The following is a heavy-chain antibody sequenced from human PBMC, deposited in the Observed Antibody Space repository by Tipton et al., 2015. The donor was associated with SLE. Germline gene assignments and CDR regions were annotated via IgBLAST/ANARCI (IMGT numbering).Heavy chain of an antibody. CDR3: ARLSRYDYGEPS. D-gene: IGHD3-16*01. V-gene: IGHV4-39*01. CDR2: IYYSGST. J-gene: IGHJ4*02. Sequence: LRLSCTVSGGSINHYYWGWIRQPPGKGLEWIGSIYYSGSTYYNPSLKSRVTISVDTSKNQFSLKLSSVTAADTAVYYCARLSRYDYGEPSWGQGTLVTVSS. CDR1: GGSINHYY.